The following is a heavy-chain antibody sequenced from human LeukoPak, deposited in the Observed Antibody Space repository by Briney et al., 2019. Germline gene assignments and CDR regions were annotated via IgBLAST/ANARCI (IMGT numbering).Heavy chain of an antibody. Sequence: SVTVSCTASGYTFTGYYMHWVRQAPGQGLEWMGGIIPIFGTANYAQKFQGRVTITADESTSTAYMELSSLRSEDTAVYYCARDQEGFDYWGQGTLVTVSS. V-gene: IGHV1-69*13. CDR2: IIPIFGTA. CDR3: ARDQEGFDY. CDR1: GYTFTGYY. J-gene: IGHJ4*02.